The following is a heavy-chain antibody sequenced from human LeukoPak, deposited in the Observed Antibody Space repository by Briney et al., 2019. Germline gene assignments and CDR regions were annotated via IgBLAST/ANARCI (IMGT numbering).Heavy chain of an antibody. CDR3: ARGWDCSGGSCYFDY. Sequence: SVKVSCKASGGTFSSYAISWVRQDPGQGLEWMRGIIPIFGTANYAQKFQGRVTITADESTSTAYMELSSLRSEDTAVYYCARGWDCSGGSCYFDYWGQGTLVTVSS. J-gene: IGHJ4*02. D-gene: IGHD2-15*01. CDR2: IIPIFGTA. CDR1: GGTFSSYA. V-gene: IGHV1-69*01.